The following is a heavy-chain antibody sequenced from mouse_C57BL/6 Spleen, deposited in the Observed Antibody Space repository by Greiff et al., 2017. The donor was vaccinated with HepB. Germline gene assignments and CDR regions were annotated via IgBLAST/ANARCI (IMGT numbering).Heavy chain of an antibody. CDR3: TREGSSGYAY. V-gene: IGHV1-15*01. D-gene: IGHD3-2*02. CDR1: GYTFTDYE. CDR2: IDPETGGT. J-gene: IGHJ3*01. Sequence: VQLQQSGAELVRPGASVTLFCKASGYTFTDYEMHWVKQTPVHGLEWIGAIDPETGGTAYNQKFKGKAILTADKSSSTAYMELRSLTSEDSAVYYCTREGSSGYAYWGQGTLVTVSA.